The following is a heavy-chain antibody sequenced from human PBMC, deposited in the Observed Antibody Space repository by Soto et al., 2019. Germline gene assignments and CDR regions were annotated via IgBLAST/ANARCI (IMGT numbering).Heavy chain of an antibody. D-gene: IGHD6-13*01. Sequence: ASVKVSCKASGYTFTSYGISWVRQAPGQGLEWMGRISAYNGNTNYAQELQGRVTMTTDTSTSTAYMELRSLRSDDTAVYYCARSIAAAVDFDYWGQGTLVTVSS. CDR3: ARSIAAAVDFDY. V-gene: IGHV1-18*01. J-gene: IGHJ4*02. CDR1: GYTFTSYG. CDR2: ISAYNGNT.